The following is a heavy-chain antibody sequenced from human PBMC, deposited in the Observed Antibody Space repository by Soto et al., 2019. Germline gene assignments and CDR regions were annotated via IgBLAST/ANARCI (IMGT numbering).Heavy chain of an antibody. CDR1: GGTFNSYV. V-gene: IGHV1-69*12. D-gene: IGHD5-12*01. CDR2: IISIFGTP. J-gene: IGHJ4*02. Sequence: QVQLVQSGAEVKKPGSSVKVSCKASGGTFNSYVFNWVRQAPGQGLEWMGGIISIFGTPNYGQKFQGRVTITADEFTSTGFMELSSLTCVDTAIYFCARDLVSGYDAGDYWGQGTLVIVSS. CDR3: ARDLVSGYDAGDY.